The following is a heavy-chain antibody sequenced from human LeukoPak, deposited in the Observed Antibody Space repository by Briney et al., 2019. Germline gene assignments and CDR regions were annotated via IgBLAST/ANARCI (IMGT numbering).Heavy chain of an antibody. Sequence: LSETLSLPCTVSGGSISSYYWSWIRQPPGKGLEWIGNIYYNGSTNYNPSLKSRVTISVDTSKNQFSLKLSSVTAADTAVYYCARVGAALRRYYYYYMDVWGKGTTVTVSS. V-gene: IGHV4-59*13. CDR3: ARVGAALRRYYYYYMDV. CDR2: IYYNGST. D-gene: IGHD1-26*01. J-gene: IGHJ6*03. CDR1: GGSISSYY.